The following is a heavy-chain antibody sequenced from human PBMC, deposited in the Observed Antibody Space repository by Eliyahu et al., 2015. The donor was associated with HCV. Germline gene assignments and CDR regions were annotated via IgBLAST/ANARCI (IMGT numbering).Heavy chain of an antibody. D-gene: IGHD3-22*01. CDR3: TRHDPSDYYDRSGYYRF. V-gene: IGHV3-73*01. J-gene: IGHJ4*02. CDR2: TRTKANSXXT. CDR1: GFTFSVSA. Sequence: EVQLVESGGGLVQPXESLKLSCAASGFTFSVSAXXWVRQASGKGLEXXAXTRTKANSXXTAXAASVKGRFTISRDDSKNTAYLQMNSLKTEDTAVYYCTRHDPSDYYDRSGYYRFWGQGTLVTVSS.